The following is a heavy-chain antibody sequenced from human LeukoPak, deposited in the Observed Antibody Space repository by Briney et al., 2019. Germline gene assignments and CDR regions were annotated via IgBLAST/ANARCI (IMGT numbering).Heavy chain of an antibody. CDR1: GGSISSGDYY. V-gene: IGHV4-30-4*01. Sequence: ASETLSLTCTVSGGSISSGDYYWSWIRQPPGKGLEWIGYIYYSGSTYYNPSLKSRVTISVDTSKNQFSLKLSSVTAADTAVYYCARGRTGYYGGNSVYFDYWGQGTLVTVSS. J-gene: IGHJ4*02. D-gene: IGHD4-23*01. CDR2: IYYSGST. CDR3: ARGRTGYYGGNSVYFDY.